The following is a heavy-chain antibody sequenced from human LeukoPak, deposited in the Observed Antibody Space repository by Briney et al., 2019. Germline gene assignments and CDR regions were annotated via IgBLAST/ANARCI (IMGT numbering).Heavy chain of an antibody. J-gene: IGHJ4*02. CDR3: ARAGGYCGRISCPYYFDY. CDR2: MNPNSGNI. Sequence: ASVKVSCKASGYTFTGYYMHWVRQAPGQGLEWMGWMNPNSGNIGYAQKFQGRVTMTRNTSISTAYMELSSLRSEDTAVYYCARAGGYCGRISCPYYFDYWGQGSLVAVSS. V-gene: IGHV1-8*02. CDR1: GYTFTGYY. D-gene: IGHD2-15*01.